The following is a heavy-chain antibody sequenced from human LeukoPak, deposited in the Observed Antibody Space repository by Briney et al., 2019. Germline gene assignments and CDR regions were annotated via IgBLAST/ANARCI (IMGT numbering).Heavy chain of an antibody. J-gene: IGHJ5*01. D-gene: IGHD6-19*01. CDR1: GFTFTSYV. Sequence: GGSLRLSCAASGFTFTSYVMSWVRQAPGKGLEWVSAISGSGGSTYYADSVKGRFTISRDNSKNTLYLQMNSLRAEDTAVYYCARRSSGWFDYWGQGTLVTVSS. CDR2: ISGSGGST. CDR3: ARRSSGWFDY. V-gene: IGHV3-23*01.